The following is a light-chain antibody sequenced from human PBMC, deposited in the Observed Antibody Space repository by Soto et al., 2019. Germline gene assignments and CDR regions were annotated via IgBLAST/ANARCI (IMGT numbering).Light chain of an antibody. CDR2: DAS. V-gene: IGKV1-5*01. Sequence: IQLTQPPSSLSASVGETVIITCRASQSLSSYLAWYQQKPGKAPKLLIYDASSLESGVPSRFSGSGSGTEFTLTISSLQPDDFATYYCQQYNSYSRTFGQGTKVDIK. J-gene: IGKJ1*01. CDR3: QQYNSYSRT. CDR1: QSLSSY.